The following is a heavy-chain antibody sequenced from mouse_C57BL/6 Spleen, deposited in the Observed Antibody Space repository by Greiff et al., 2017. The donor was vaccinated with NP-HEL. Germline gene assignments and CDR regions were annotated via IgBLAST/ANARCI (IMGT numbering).Heavy chain of an antibody. J-gene: IGHJ2*01. V-gene: IGHV1-19*01. CDR2: INPYNGGT. CDR1: GYTFTDYY. D-gene: IGHD3-2*02. Sequence: VQLQQSGPVLVKPGASVKMSCKASGYTFTDYYMNWVKQSHGKSLEWIGVINPYNGGTSYNQKFKGKATLTVDKSSSTAYMELNSLTSEDSAVYYCARGQLRLLYYFDYWGQGTTRTVSS. CDR3: ARGQLRLLYYFDY.